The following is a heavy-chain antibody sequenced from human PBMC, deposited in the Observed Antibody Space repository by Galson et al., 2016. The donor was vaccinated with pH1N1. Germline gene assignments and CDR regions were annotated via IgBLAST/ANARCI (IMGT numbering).Heavy chain of an antibody. J-gene: IGHJ1*01. CDR3: ARWRSRLRFGGFDI. CDR2: INPSGGTT. Sequence: SVKVSCRASGYTFTRYYMHWVRQAPGQGLEWMGIINPSGGTTVYAEKLQGRVTMTSDTSTSIAYMDLSNLRSEDTAVYYCARWRSRLRFGGFDIWGQGTLVTVSS. CDR1: GYTFTRYY. D-gene: IGHD3-16*01. V-gene: IGHV1-46*03.